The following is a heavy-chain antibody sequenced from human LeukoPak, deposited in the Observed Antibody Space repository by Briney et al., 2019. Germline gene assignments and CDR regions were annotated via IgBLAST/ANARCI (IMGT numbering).Heavy chain of an antibody. Sequence: GASLRLSCAAAGFTFSTYAVNGGRQAPGKLLELGAVISCDGSDKYYADSVRHRFTIARKTSKNTLQLQSNRLRADATTFYYGARDGGLSAILPYYYYYMDVWGTGTTVTVSS. CDR2: ISCDGSDK. CDR1: GFTFSTYA. V-gene: IGHV3-30*01. CDR3: ARDGGLSAILPYYYYYMDV. J-gene: IGHJ6*03. D-gene: IGHD2-21*01.